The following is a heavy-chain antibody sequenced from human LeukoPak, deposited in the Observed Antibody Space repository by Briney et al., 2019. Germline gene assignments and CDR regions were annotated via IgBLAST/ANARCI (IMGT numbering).Heavy chain of an antibody. CDR2: ISAYNGNT. CDR3: ARDSPDGSGTYYNDSPDY. J-gene: IGHJ4*02. CDR1: GYTFSSYG. Sequence: GASVTVSCKASGYTFSSYGISWVRQAPGQGLEWMGWISAYNGNTNYRQKLQGRVTMTTDTSTNTAYMDLRSLRSDDTAIYYCARDSPDGSGTYYNDSPDYWGQGTLVTVSS. V-gene: IGHV1-18*01. D-gene: IGHD3-10*01.